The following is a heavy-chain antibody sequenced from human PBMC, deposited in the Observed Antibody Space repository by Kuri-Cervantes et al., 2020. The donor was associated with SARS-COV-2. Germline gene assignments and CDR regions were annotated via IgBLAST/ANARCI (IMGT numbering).Heavy chain of an antibody. V-gene: IGHV3-30*18. CDR3: AKDVGYFGGMDV. J-gene: IGHJ6*02. CDR1: GFTFSSYW. Sequence: LSLTCAASGFTFSSYWMHWVRQAPGKGLEWVAVISYDGSNKYYADSVKGRFTISRDNSKNTLYLQMNSLRAEDTAVYYCAKDVGYFGGMDVWGQGTTVTVSS. D-gene: IGHD3-9*01. CDR2: ISYDGSNK.